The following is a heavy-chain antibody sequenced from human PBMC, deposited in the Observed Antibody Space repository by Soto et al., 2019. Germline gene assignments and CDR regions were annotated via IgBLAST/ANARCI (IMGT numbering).Heavy chain of an antibody. CDR2: INHSGST. CDR1: GGSFRGYH. V-gene: IGHV4-34*01. J-gene: IGHJ6*02. D-gene: IGHD6-6*01. CDR3: ARGLSSSCTFYHYYGMDV. Sequence: SETLSLTCAVYGGSFRGYHWSWIRQPPGKGLEWIGEINHSGSTNYNPSLKSRVIISLETSKNQFSLILTSVTAADTAVYYCARGLSSSCTFYHYYGMDVWGQGTTVTVSS.